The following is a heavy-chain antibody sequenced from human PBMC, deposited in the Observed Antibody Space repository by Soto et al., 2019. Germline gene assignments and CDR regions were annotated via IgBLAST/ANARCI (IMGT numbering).Heavy chain of an antibody. V-gene: IGHV3-30-3*01. D-gene: IGHD3-10*01. CDR3: AKGEFTIQQAAFDI. CDR1: GFTFSSYA. CDR2: ISYDGSNK. J-gene: IGHJ3*02. Sequence: QVQLVESGGGVVQPGRSLRLSCAASGFTFSSYAMHWVRQAPGKGLEWVAVISYDGSNKYYAESVKGRFTISRDNYKNTLDLQINSLRAEETAVYYSAKGEFTIQQAAFDIWGQGTMVTVS.